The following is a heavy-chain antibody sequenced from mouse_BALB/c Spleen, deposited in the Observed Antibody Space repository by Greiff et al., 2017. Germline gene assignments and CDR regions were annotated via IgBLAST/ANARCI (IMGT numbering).Heavy chain of an antibody. V-gene: IGHV3-2*02. Sequence: EVKLMESGPGLVKPSQSLSLTCTVTGYSITSDYAWNWIRQFPGNKLEWMGYISYSGSTSYNPSLKSRISITRDTSKNQFFLQLNSVTTEDTATYYCAREAYGNYDNDYWGQGTTLTVSS. CDR3: AREAYGNYDNDY. J-gene: IGHJ2*01. D-gene: IGHD2-10*02. CDR2: ISYSGST. CDR1: GYSITSDYA.